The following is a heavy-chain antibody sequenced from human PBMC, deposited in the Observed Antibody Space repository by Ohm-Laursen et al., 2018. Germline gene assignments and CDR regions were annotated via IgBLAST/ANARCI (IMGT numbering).Heavy chain of an antibody. CDR3: ARELTMIVVGPLEDYFDY. J-gene: IGHJ4*02. D-gene: IGHD3-22*01. V-gene: IGHV1-69*04. Sequence: GASVKVSCKASGGTFSSYAISWVRQAPGQGLEWMGRIIPILGIANYAQKFQGRVTITADKSTSTAYMELSSLRSEDTAVYYCARELTMIVVGPLEDYFDYWGQGTLVTVSS. CDR2: IIPILGIA. CDR1: GGTFSSYA.